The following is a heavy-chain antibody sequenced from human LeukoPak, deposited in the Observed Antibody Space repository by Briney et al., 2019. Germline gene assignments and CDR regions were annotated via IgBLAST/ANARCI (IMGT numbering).Heavy chain of an antibody. Sequence: PGRSLRLSCAASGFTFSSYGMHWVRQAPGKGLEWVAVVWYDGVNKYYADSVKGRFAISRDNSKNTLFLQMNSLRIEDTAVYYCTRGGCSRTSCYDYWGQGTLVTVSS. CDR2: VWYDGVNK. D-gene: IGHD2-2*01. V-gene: IGHV3-33*01. CDR3: TRGGCSRTSCYDY. J-gene: IGHJ4*02. CDR1: GFTFSSYG.